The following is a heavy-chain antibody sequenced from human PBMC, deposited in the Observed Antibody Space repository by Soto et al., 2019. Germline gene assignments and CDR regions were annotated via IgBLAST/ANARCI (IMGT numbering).Heavy chain of an antibody. V-gene: IGHV4-34*01. CDR2: MTHSDTV. D-gene: IGHD3-10*01. Sequence: SETLSLTCDVYGEFFDGYFWTWIRQPPGKGLEWIGEMTHSDTVKYNPSLESRVTISVDTSKNQFTLNMRSVTAADTAVYYCANLGALRSSAGKSTWGLGTLVTV. J-gene: IGHJ5*02. CDR3: ANLGALRSSAGKST. CDR1: GEFFDGYF.